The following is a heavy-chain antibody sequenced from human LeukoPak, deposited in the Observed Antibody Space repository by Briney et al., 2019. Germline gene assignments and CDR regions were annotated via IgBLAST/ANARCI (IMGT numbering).Heavy chain of an antibody. CDR1: GFTFRNYV. CDR2: TSSDLNVK. J-gene: IGHJ4*02. V-gene: IGHV3-30-3*01. Sequence: HAGGSLRLSCAASGFTFRNYVIHWVRQAPGKGLEWVAVTSSDLNVKLYADSVKGRFTISRDNSGSTLYLQMNSLRPEDTAIYYCAREGYYGSGSPPSLYFDYWGQGTLVTVSS. CDR3: AREGYYGSGSPPSLYFDY. D-gene: IGHD3-10*01.